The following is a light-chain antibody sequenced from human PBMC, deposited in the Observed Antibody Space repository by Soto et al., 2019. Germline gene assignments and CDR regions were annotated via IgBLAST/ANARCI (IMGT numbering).Light chain of an antibody. V-gene: IGKV3-15*01. CDR1: QSVSSS. CDR3: QQYSNWPWT. J-gene: IGKJ1*01. Sequence: IVMTQSPATLSVSPGERATLSWRASQSVSSSFLAWYQQKPGQAPRLLIYGASTRATGIPARFSGSGSGTEFALSISSLRSEDFAVYYCQQYSNWPWTFGQGTKVDIK. CDR2: GAS.